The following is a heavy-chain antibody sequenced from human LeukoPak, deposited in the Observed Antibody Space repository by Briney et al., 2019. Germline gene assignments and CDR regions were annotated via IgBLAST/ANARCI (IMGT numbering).Heavy chain of an antibody. J-gene: IGHJ4*02. CDR1: GFTFSSYW. V-gene: IGHV3-23*01. CDR2: ISGSGGST. D-gene: IGHD3-22*01. Sequence: GGSLRLSCAASGFTFSSYWMSWVRQAPGKGLEWVSAISGSGGSTYYADSVKGRFTISRDNSKNTLYLQMNSLRAEDTAVYYCAKDITMIVVVTLGYWGQGTLVTVSS. CDR3: AKDITMIVVVTLGY.